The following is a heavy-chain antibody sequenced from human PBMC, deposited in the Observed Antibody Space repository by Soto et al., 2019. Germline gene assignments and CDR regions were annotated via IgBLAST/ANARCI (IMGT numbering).Heavy chain of an antibody. CDR1: GYTFTSYD. V-gene: IGHV1-8*01. Sequence: QVQLVQSGAEVKKPGASVKVSCKASGYTFTSYDINWVRQATGQRLEWMGWMNPNSGNTGYAQKFQGRVTMTRNTSISTAYLELSSLRSEDTAVYYCARGIYSQPTPKSNYYYYMDVWGKGTTVTVSS. J-gene: IGHJ6*03. CDR2: MNPNSGNT. D-gene: IGHD2-15*01. CDR3: ARGIYSQPTPKSNYYYYMDV.